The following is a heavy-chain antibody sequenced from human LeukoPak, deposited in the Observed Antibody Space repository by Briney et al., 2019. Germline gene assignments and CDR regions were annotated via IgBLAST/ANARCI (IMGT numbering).Heavy chain of an antibody. CDR3: AKGRYCSGGSCYGDYFDY. Sequence: GGSLRLSCVASGFTFSSYGMHWVRQAPGKGLEWVAFIRYDGSNKYYADSVKGRFTISRDNSKNTLYLQMNSLRAEDTAVYYCAKGRYCSGGSCYGDYFDYWGQGTLVTVSS. J-gene: IGHJ4*02. D-gene: IGHD2-15*01. CDR1: GFTFSSYG. CDR2: IRYDGSNK. V-gene: IGHV3-30*02.